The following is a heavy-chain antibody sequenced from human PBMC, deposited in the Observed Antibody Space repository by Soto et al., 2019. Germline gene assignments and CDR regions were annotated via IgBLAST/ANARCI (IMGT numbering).Heavy chain of an antibody. D-gene: IGHD3-10*01. V-gene: IGHV3-48*03. CDR2: IDGSGTTK. CDR1: GFTFNDFE. CDR3: ARGFGRFTY. J-gene: IGHJ4*02. Sequence: EVQLLESGGGLVQPGGSLRLSCGVSGFTFNDFEMNWVRQAPGKGLEWLAYIDGSGTTKKYADCVRGRFTISRDNPNNSLFLQMSSRSAADTAIYYCARGFGRFTYWGQGNLVYVSS.